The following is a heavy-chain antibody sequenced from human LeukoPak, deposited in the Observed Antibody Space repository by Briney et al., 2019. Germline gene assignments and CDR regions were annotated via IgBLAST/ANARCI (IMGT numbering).Heavy chain of an antibody. CDR1: VFLFSTHW. Sequence: GVSLSLPCAASVFLFSTHWKQWVRQSPGGGRVGVAQINSDGSRTSYADSVKGRFTISRDNAKNTLYLEMISLRAEDTAVYYCGSLTVVARDHWGQGTLVTVSS. J-gene: IGHJ4*02. D-gene: IGHD3-22*01. V-gene: IGHV3-74*01. CDR3: GSLTVVARDH. CDR2: INSDGSRT.